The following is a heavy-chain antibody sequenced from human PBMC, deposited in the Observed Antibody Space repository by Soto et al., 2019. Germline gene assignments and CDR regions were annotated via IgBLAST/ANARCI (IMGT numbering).Heavy chain of an antibody. J-gene: IGHJ4*02. V-gene: IGHV3-33*01. CDR2: IWYDGSNK. Sequence: QVQLVESGGGVVQPGRSLRLSCAASGFTFSSYGMHWVRQAPGKGLEWVAVIWYDGSNKYYADSVKGRFTISRDNSKNTLHLQVNSLRAEGTAVYYCARDAYYYVRSGYYSPGYFDYWGQGTLVTVSS. CDR3: ARDAYYYVRSGYYSPGYFDY. D-gene: IGHD3-22*01. CDR1: GFTFSSYG.